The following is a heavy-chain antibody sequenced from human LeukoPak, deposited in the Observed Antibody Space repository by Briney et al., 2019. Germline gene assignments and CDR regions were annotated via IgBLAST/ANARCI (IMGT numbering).Heavy chain of an antibody. V-gene: IGHV1-69*13. J-gene: IGHJ4*02. CDR2: IIPIFGTA. Sequence: GASVKVSCKASGGTFSSYAISWVRQAPGQGLEWMGGIIPIFGTANYAQKFQGRVTITADESTSTAYVELSSLRSEDTAVYYCARVGGYSYGHFDYWGQGTLVTVSS. D-gene: IGHD5-18*01. CDR3: ARVGGYSYGHFDY. CDR1: GGTFSSYA.